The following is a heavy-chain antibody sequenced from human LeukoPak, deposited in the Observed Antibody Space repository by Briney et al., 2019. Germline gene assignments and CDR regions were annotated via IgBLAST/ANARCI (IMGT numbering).Heavy chain of an antibody. Sequence: PGRSLRLSCAASGFTFSSYAMHWVRQAPGKGLEWVAVISYDGSNKYYADSVKGRFTISRDNSKNTLYLQMNSLRAEDTAVYYCARAWSSGWYGLDYWGQGTLVTASS. CDR3: ARAWSSGWYGLDY. J-gene: IGHJ4*02. V-gene: IGHV3-30-3*01. CDR1: GFTFSSYA. CDR2: ISYDGSNK. D-gene: IGHD6-19*01.